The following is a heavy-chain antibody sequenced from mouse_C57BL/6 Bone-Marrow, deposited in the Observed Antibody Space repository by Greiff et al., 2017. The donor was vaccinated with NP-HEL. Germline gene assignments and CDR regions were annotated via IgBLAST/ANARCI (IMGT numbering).Heavy chain of an antibody. V-gene: IGHV1-7*01. CDR1: GYTFTSYW. CDR2: INPSSGYT. CDR3: ASGDYDDFDY. D-gene: IGHD2-4*01. J-gene: IGHJ2*01. Sequence: QVHVKQSGAELAKPGASVKLSCKASGYTFTSYWMHWVKQRPGQGLEWIGYINPSSGYTKYNQKFKDKATLTADKSSSTAYMQLSSLTYEDSAVYYCASGDYDDFDYWGQGTTLTVSS.